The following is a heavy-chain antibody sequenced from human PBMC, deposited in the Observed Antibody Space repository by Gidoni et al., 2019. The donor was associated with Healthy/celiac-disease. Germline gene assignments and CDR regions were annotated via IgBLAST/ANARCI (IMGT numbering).Heavy chain of an antibody. CDR2: ISGSGGST. J-gene: IGHJ4*02. CDR3: AKSSSWYLPPALTFDY. Sequence: EVQLLESGGGLVQPGGSLRLSCAASGFTFSSYAMSWVRQAPGKGLEWVSAISGSGGSTYYADSVKGRFTISRDNSKNTLYLQMNSLRAEDTAVYYCAKSSSWYLPPALTFDYWGQGTLVTVSS. CDR1: GFTFSSYA. D-gene: IGHD6-13*01. V-gene: IGHV3-23*01.